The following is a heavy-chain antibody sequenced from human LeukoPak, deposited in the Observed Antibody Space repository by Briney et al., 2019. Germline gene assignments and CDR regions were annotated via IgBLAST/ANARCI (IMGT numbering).Heavy chain of an antibody. CDR2: IYSGGST. CDR3: ARETDYYDSSGYSFDY. J-gene: IGHJ4*02. D-gene: IGHD3-22*01. CDR1: GFTVSSNY. V-gene: IGHV3-66*01. Sequence: PGGSLRLSCAASGFTVSSNYMSWVRQAPGKGLEWVSVIYSGGSTYYADSVKGSFTISRDNSKNTLYLQMNSLRAEDTAVYYCARETDYYDSSGYSFDYWGQGTLVTVSS.